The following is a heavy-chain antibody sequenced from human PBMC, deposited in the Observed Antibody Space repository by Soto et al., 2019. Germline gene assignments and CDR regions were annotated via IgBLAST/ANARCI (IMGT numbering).Heavy chain of an antibody. CDR1: GFTFSTFA. Sequence: GGSLRLSCAASGFTFSTFAMSWVRQAPGKGLEWVATISGSGVGTYYADSVKGRFTISRDNSKDTLYLQMYSLRAEDTASYFCVKEKDGTSWGQGTLVTVSS. J-gene: IGHJ5*02. V-gene: IGHV3-23*01. CDR2: ISGSGVGT. CDR3: VKEKDGTS.